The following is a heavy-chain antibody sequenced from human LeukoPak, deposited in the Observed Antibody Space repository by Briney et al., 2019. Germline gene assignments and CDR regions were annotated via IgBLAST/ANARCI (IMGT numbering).Heavy chain of an antibody. V-gene: IGHV4-59*08. CDR1: GASISSYY. Sequence: PSETLSLTCTVSGASISSYYWTWIRQPPGKGLEWIGYIFYSGSTNHNPSLKSRVTISVDMSKNQFSLKLRSVTAADTAVYYCARHGGATMVRGVLVDAFDIWGQGTMVTVSS. CDR2: IFYSGST. CDR3: ARHGGATMVRGVLVDAFDI. D-gene: IGHD3-10*01. J-gene: IGHJ3*02.